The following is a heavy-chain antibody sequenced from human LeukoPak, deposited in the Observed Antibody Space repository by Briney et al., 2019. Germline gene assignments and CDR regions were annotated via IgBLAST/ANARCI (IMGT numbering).Heavy chain of an antibody. CDR3: ARHGYDFWSDLQTFDI. Sequence: SETLSLTCTVSGGSISSSSYYWGWIRQPPGTGLEWIGSIYYSGSTYYNPSLKSRVTISVDTSKNQFSLKLSSVTAADTAVYYCARHGYDFWSDLQTFDIWGQGTMVTVSS. CDR2: IYYSGST. V-gene: IGHV4-39*01. J-gene: IGHJ3*02. D-gene: IGHD3-3*01. CDR1: GGSISSSSYY.